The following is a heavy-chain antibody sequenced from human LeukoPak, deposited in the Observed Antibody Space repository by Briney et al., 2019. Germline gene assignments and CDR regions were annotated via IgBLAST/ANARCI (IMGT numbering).Heavy chain of an antibody. CDR2: ISYDGSNK. V-gene: IGHV3-30-3*02. CDR1: GFTFSSYA. D-gene: IGHD3-22*01. CDR3: ASGVIVVAPIDY. Sequence: GRSLRLSCAASGFTFSSYAMHWVRQAPGKGLEWVAVISYDGSNKYYADSVKGRFTISRDNSKNTLYLQMNSLRAEDTAVYYCASGVIVVAPIDYWGQGTLVTVSS. J-gene: IGHJ4*02.